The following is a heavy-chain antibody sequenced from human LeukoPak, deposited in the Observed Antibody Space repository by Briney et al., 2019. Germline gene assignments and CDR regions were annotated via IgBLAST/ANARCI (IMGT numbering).Heavy chain of an antibody. D-gene: IGHD5-18*01. CDR2: INPNSGGT. CDR3: ARGIQLASYYYYMDV. Sequence: ASVKVSCKASGYTFTGYYMHWVRQAPGQGLEWMGWINPNSGGTNYAQKFQGRVTMTRVTSISTAYMELSRLRSDDTAVYYCARGIQLASYYYYMDVWGKGTTVTISS. CDR1: GYTFTGYY. J-gene: IGHJ6*03. V-gene: IGHV1-2*02.